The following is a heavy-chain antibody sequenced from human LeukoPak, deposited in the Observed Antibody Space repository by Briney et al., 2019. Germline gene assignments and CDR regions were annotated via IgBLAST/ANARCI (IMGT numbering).Heavy chain of an antibody. CDR2: MNPNSGNT. Sequence: ASVKVSCKASGYTFTSYDINWVRQATGQGLEWMGWMNPNSGNTGYAQKFQGRVTMTRNTSISTAYMELSSLRSEYKAVYYFSRGVLFYDFLSGYSGEYHWFDPWGPGNLVTVFS. CDR1: GYTFTSYD. J-gene: IGHJ5*02. CDR3: SRGVLFYDFLSGYSGEYHWFDP. D-gene: IGHD3-3*01. V-gene: IGHV1-8*01.